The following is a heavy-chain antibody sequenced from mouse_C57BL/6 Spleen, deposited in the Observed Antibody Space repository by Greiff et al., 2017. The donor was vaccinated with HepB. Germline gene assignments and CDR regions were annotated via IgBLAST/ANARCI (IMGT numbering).Heavy chain of an antibody. V-gene: IGHV1-4*01. D-gene: IGHD2-1*01. J-gene: IGHJ2*01. CDR3: ARSTMVYYFDY. CDR1: GYTFTSYT. CDR2: INPSSGYT. Sequence: VQLQESGAELARPGASVKMSCKASGYTFTSYTMHWVKQRPGQGLEWIGYINPSSGYTKYNQKFKDKATLTADKSSSTAYMQLSSLTSEDSAVYYCARSTMVYYFDYWGQGTTLTVSS.